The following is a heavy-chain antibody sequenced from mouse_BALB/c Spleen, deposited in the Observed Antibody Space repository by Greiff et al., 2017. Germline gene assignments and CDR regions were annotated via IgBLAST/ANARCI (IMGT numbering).Heavy chain of an antibody. V-gene: IGHV1-9*01. Sequence: VQLQQSGAELMKPGASVKISCKATGYTFSSYWIEWVKQRPGHGLEWIGEILPGSGSTNYNEKFKGKATLTADTSSNTVYMQLSSLTSEDSAVYYCARSYYGNYAFPYWGQGTLVTVSA. D-gene: IGHD2-10*01. CDR2: ILPGSGST. CDR1: GYTFSSYW. CDR3: ARSYYGNYAFPY. J-gene: IGHJ3*01.